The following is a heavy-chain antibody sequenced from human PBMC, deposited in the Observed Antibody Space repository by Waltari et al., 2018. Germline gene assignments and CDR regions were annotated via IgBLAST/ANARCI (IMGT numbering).Heavy chain of an antibody. CDR3: AIVDDYVWGSYRADY. V-gene: IGHV3-23*04. Sequence: EVQLVESGGGLVQPGGSLRLSCAASGLTFKTFVMTWVRQAPGKGLEWVSSISGSGENTHYVDSVKGRFTVSRDNSRNTVFLQMNSLRVEDTAVYYCAIVDDYVWGSYRADYWGQGTRVTVSS. J-gene: IGHJ4*02. D-gene: IGHD3-16*02. CDR2: ISGSGENT. CDR1: GLTFKTFV.